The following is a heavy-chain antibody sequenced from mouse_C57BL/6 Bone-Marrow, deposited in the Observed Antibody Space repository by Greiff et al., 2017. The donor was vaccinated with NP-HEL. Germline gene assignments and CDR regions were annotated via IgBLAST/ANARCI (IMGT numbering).Heavy chain of an antibody. V-gene: IGHV5-4*01. CDR3: ARDRVGQEYFDD. J-gene: IGHJ1*03. CDR1: GFTFSSYA. CDR2: ISDGGSYT. D-gene: IGHD3-3*01. Sequence: EVMLVESGGGLVKPGGSLKLSCAASGFTFSSYAMSWVRQTPEKRLEWVATISDGGSYTYYPDNVKGRFTLSRDNAKNNLYLQMSHLKSEDTAVYYCARDRVGQEYFDDWGTGTTVTVSS.